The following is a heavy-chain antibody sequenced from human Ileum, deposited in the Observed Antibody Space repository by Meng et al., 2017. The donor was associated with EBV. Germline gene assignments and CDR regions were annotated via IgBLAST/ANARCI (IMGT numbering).Heavy chain of an antibody. CDR3: ARGDILTGYWYYFDY. D-gene: IGHD3-9*01. J-gene: IGHJ4*02. Sequence: LQRQESGSGLGKPSEPLSLTCTVSGASIRGSRYYWGWIRQPPGKGLEWIGSTYYSGSTNYNPSLKSRDTISVDTSKNQFSLNLSSVTAADTAVYYCARGDILTGYWYYFDYWGQGILVTVSS. V-gene: IGHV4-39*07. CDR2: TYYSGST. CDR1: GASIRGSRYY.